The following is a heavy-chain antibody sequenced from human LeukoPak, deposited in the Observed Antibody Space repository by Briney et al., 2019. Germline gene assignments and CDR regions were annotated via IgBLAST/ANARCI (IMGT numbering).Heavy chain of an antibody. V-gene: IGHV4-61*02. CDR1: GGSISSGSYY. CDR2: IYTSGST. Sequence: PSQTLSLTSTVSGGSISSGSYYWSWIRQPAGKGLEWIGRIYTSGSTNYNPSLKSRVTISVDTSKNQFSLKLSSVTAADTAVYYCAREDIVGASPFDYWGQGTLVTVSS. CDR3: AREDIVGASPFDY. D-gene: IGHD1-26*01. J-gene: IGHJ4*02.